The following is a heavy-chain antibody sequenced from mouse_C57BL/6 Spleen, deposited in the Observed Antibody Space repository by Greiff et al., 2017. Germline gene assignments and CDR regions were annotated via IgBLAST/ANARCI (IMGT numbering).Heavy chain of an antibody. CDR1: GFTFSSYA. CDR2: ISDGGSYT. Sequence: EVKLEESGGGLVKPGGTLKLSCAASGFTFSSYAMSWVRQTPEKRLEWVATISDGGSYTSYPDNVKGRFTISRDNAKNNLYLQMSHLKSEDTAMYYCARDPFSYYGSSYGYWGQGTTLTVSS. CDR3: ARDPFSYYGSSYGY. D-gene: IGHD1-1*01. V-gene: IGHV5-4*01. J-gene: IGHJ2*01.